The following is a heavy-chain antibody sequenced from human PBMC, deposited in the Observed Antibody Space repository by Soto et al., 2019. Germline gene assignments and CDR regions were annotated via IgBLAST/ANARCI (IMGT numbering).Heavy chain of an antibody. D-gene: IGHD1-26*01. Sequence: GGSLRLSCAASGFTFSSYWMIWVRQAPGKGLEWVANIKQDGSEKYYVDSVKGRFTISRDNAKSSLYLQMNSLRAEDTAVYYCARDLEIRHSGSYRLTWEYWGQGTLVTVSS. V-gene: IGHV3-7*04. CDR3: ARDLEIRHSGSYRLTWEY. CDR1: GFTFSSYW. J-gene: IGHJ4*02. CDR2: IKQDGSEK.